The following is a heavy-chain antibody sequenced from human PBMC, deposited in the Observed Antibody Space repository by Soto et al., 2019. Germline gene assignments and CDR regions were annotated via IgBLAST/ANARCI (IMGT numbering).Heavy chain of an antibody. V-gene: IGHV1-69*01. CDR3: ARPGRISSSGLGYYYYYGMDV. D-gene: IGHD6-6*01. Sequence: QVQLVQSGAEVKKPGSSVKVSCKASGGTFSSYAISWVRQAPGQGLEWMGGIIPIFGTANYAQKFQGRVTITADESTSTAYMELSSLRSEDTAVYYCARPGRISSSGLGYYYYYGMDVWGQGTTVTVS. J-gene: IGHJ6*02. CDR2: IIPIFGTA. CDR1: GGTFSSYA.